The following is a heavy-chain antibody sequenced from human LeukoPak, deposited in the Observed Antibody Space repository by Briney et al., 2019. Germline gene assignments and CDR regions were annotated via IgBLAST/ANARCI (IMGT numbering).Heavy chain of an antibody. D-gene: IGHD3-22*01. J-gene: IGHJ3*02. V-gene: IGHV4-34*01. CDR3: ARDPSRYYYDSSARAFDI. CDR1: GGSFSGYY. Sequence: PSETLSLTCAVYGGSFSGYYWSWIRQPPGKGLEWIGEINHSGSTNYNPSLKSRVTISVDTSKNQFSLKLSSVTAADTAVYYCARDPSRYYYDSSARAFDIWGQGTMVTVSS. CDR2: INHSGST.